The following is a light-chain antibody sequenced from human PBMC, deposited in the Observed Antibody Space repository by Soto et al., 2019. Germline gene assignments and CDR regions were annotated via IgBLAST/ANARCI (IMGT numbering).Light chain of an antibody. J-gene: IGKJ1*01. CDR1: QSVLYSSNNQNY. V-gene: IGKV4-1*01. CDR2: WAS. Sequence: DIVMTQSPDSLVVSLGERATINCKSSQSVLYSSNNQNYLAWYQQKPGQPPKLLIYWASIRESGVPDRFSGSGSGTDFTLTISSLQAEDLAVYYCQQHYSTPLTFGQGTKVEIK. CDR3: QQHYSTPLT.